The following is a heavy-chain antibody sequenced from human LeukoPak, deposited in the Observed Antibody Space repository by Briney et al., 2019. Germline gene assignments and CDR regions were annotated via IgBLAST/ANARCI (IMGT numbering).Heavy chain of an antibody. CDR2: ISSSSSYI. Sequence: GGSLRLSCAASGFTFSSYSMNWVRQAPRKGLEWVSSISSSSSYIYYADSVKGRFTISRDNAKNSLYLQMNSLRAEDTAVYYCARDPVLLWFGELSPHFDYWGQGTLVTVSS. D-gene: IGHD3-10*01. CDR3: ARDPVLLWFGELSPHFDY. V-gene: IGHV3-21*01. J-gene: IGHJ4*02. CDR1: GFTFSSYS.